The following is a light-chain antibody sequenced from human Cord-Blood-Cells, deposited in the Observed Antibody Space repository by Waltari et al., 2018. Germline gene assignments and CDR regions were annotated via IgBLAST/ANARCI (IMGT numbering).Light chain of an antibody. J-gene: IGKJ1*01. CDR2: KAS. CDR3: QQYNSYG. CDR1: QSISSW. Sequence: DIQMTQSPSTLSASVGDRVTITCRASQSISSWLAWYQQKPGKAPKLLIYKASSLESGVPSRFSGSGSVTEFTLTISSLQPDDFATYYCQQYNSYGFGQGTKVEIK. V-gene: IGKV1-5*03.